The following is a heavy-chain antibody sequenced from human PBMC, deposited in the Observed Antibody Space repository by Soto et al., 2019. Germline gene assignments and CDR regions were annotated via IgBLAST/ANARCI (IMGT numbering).Heavy chain of an antibody. CDR2: IHNSGIN. CDR1: GGSISSGDYY. Sequence: SETLSLTCTVSGGSISSGDYYWSWIRQPPGKGLEWIGYIHNSGINYDNPSLKRRVIISVDTSKNQFSLKLSSVTAADTAVYYCARVRSYYDSSGYYSWGGDFDYWGQGTLVTSPQ. V-gene: IGHV4-30-4*01. D-gene: IGHD3-22*01. CDR3: ARVRSYYDSSGYYSWGGDFDY. J-gene: IGHJ4*02.